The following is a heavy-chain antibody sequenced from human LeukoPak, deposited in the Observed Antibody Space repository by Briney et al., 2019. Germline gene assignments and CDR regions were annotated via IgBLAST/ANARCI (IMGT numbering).Heavy chain of an antibody. V-gene: IGHV4-59*01. D-gene: IGHD6-13*01. CDR2: IYYSEST. CDR3: ARVGSSWFGEDYYYYGMDV. J-gene: IGHJ6*02. Sequence: SETLSLTCTVSGGSISSYYWSWIRQPPGKGLEWIGYIYYSESTNYNPSLKSRVTISVDTSKNQFSLKLSSVTAADTAVYYCARVGSSWFGEDYYYYGMDVWGQGTTVTVSS. CDR1: GGSISSYY.